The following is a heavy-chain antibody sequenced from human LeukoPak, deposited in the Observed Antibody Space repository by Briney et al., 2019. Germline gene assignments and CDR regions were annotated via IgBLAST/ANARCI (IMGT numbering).Heavy chain of an antibody. CDR3: ARYCSSTSWYSDY. D-gene: IGHD2-2*01. V-gene: IGHV1-2*06. CDR1: GYTFTGYY. J-gene: IGHJ4*02. Sequence: ASVKVSCKASGYTFTGYYMHWVRQAPGQGLEYMGRINPISGGTVYAQKFQGRVTMTRDTSITTAYMELTRLTSDDTAVYYCARYCSSTSWYSDYWGQGTLVTVSS. CDR2: INPISGGT.